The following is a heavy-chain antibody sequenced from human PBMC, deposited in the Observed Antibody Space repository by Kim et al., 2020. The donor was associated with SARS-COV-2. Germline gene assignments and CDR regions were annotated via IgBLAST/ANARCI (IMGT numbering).Heavy chain of an antibody. Sequence: GGSLRLSCAASGFTFSSYAMSWVRQAPGKGLEWVSAISGSGGSTYYADSVKGRFTISRDNSKNTLYLQMNSLRAEDTAVYYCAKNEVDHTYYYDSSGYYLGSVGGYDYWGQGTLVTVSS. D-gene: IGHD3-22*01. CDR3: AKNEVDHTYYYDSSGYYLGSVGGYDY. CDR2: ISGSGGST. J-gene: IGHJ4*02. CDR1: GFTFSSYA. V-gene: IGHV3-23*01.